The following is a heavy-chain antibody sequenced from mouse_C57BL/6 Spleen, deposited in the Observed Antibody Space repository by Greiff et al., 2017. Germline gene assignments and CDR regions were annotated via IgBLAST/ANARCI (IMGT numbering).Heavy chain of an antibody. CDR2: IRSKSNNYAT. CDR1: GFSFNTYA. J-gene: IGHJ3*01. D-gene: IGHD2-4*01. Sequence: EVQVVESGGGLVQPKGSLKLSCAASGFSFNTYAMNWVRQAPGKGLEWVARIRSKSNNYATYYADSVKDRFTISRDDSESMLYLQMNNLKTEDTAMYYCVRSFYYDYDGAGFAYWGQGTLVTVSA. V-gene: IGHV10-1*01. CDR3: VRSFYYDYDGAGFAY.